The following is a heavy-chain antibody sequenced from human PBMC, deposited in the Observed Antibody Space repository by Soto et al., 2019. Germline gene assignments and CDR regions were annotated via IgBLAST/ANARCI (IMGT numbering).Heavy chain of an antibody. Sequence: SETLSLTCTVSGGSISGGYYWSWIRQHPGEGLEWIGYIYVGGSTSYNPSLKSRVTITVDTSKSRFSLKLSSVTAADTAIYYCARAGTYGYDWGQGTLVTVPQ. CDR3: ARAGTYGYD. V-gene: IGHV4-31*03. J-gene: IGHJ4*02. CDR2: IYVGGST. D-gene: IGHD5-18*01. CDR1: GGSISGGYY.